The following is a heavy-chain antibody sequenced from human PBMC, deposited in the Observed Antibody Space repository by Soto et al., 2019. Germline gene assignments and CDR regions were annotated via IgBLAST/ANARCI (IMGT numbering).Heavy chain of an antibody. CDR3: ARDRATALFDY. D-gene: IGHD1-26*01. V-gene: IGHV3-21*01. J-gene: IGHJ4*02. CDR2: ISSSSSYI. CDR1: GFTFSSYS. Sequence: GSLRLSCAASGFTFSSYSMNWVRQAPGKGLEWVSSISSSSSYIYYADSVKGRFTISRDNAKNSLYLQMNSLRAEDTAVYYCARDRATALFDYWGQGTLVTVSS.